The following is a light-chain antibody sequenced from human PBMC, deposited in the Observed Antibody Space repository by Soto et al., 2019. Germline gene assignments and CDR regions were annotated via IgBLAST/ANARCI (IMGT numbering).Light chain of an antibody. V-gene: IGLV3-21*04. CDR2: YDT. J-gene: IGLJ2*01. Sequence: VLTQPPAVSVAPGKTAKITCGGSNIGSKSVHWYQQKPGQAPVLVIYYDTDRPSGVPERLSGSNSGSTAALTISRVEAVDEAEYYCQVWDIGSGVIFGGGTKLTVL. CDR3: QVWDIGSGVI. CDR1: NIGSKS.